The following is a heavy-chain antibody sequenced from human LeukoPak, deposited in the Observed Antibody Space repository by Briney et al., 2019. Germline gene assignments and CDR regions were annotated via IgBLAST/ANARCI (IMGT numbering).Heavy chain of an antibody. CDR2: INHSGST. J-gene: IGHJ4*02. D-gene: IGHD3-10*01. Sequence: SETLSLTCAVYGGSFSGYYWSWIRQAPGKGLEWIGEINHSGSTNYNPSLKSRVTISVDTSKNQFSLKLSSVTAADTAIYYCARARITMVRGVIIIRGGHFDSWGQGTLVTVSS. CDR3: ARARITMVRGVIIIRGGHFDS. CDR1: GGSFSGYY. V-gene: IGHV4-34*01.